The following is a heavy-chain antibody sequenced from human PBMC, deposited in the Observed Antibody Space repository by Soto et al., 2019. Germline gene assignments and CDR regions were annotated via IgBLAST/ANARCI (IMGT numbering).Heavy chain of an antibody. Sequence: QLQLQESGPGLVKPSETLSLTCTVSGGSISSSSYYWGWIRQPPGKGLEWIRSIYYSGSTYYNPSLKSRVTISVDTSKNQFSLKLSSVTAADTAVYYCARGDYCSGGSCYPIYMDVWGKGTTVTVSS. D-gene: IGHD2-15*01. V-gene: IGHV4-39*01. CDR2: IYYSGST. CDR1: GGSISSSSYY. CDR3: ARGDYCSGGSCYPIYMDV. J-gene: IGHJ6*03.